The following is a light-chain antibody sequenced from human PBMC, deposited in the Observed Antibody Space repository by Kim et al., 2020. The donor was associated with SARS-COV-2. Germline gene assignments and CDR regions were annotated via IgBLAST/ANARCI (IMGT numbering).Light chain of an antibody. Sequence: VLHGERATHSCRASQSVSSYLAWYQQKPGQAPRLLIDGASDRATGIPARFSGSGSGTDFTLTISSLEPEDFAIYYCQQRSNWPLTFGGGTKVDIK. V-gene: IGKV3-11*01. CDR3: QQRSNWPLT. CDR1: QSVSSY. CDR2: GAS. J-gene: IGKJ4*01.